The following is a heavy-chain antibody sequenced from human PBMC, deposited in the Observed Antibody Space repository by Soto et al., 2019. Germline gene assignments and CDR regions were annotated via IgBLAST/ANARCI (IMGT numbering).Heavy chain of an antibody. CDR2: IYYSGST. CDR1: GGSISGYY. CDR3: AMTETTLYNWFDP. D-gene: IGHD4-4*01. V-gene: IGHV4-59*12. Sequence: QVQLQESGPGLVKPSETLSLTCTVSGGSISGYYWTWIRQSPGKGLEWIGHIYYSGSTTYNPSLKSRLTMSVDRSKNQFSLRLSSVTDADTAVYYCAMTETTLYNWFDPWGQGTLVTVSS. J-gene: IGHJ5*02.